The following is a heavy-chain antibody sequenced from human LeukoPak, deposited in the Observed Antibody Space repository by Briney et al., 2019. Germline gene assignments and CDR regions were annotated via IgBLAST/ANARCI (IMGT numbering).Heavy chain of an antibody. J-gene: IGHJ4*02. Sequence: SETLSLTCAVSGGSISSGGYSWSWIRQPPGKGLEWIGYIYHSGSTYYNPSLKSRVTISVDRSKNQFSLKLSSVTAADTAVYYCARGIPWDFWSGYSEGYYFDYWGQGTLVTVSS. CDR3: ARGIPWDFWSGYSEGYYFDY. V-gene: IGHV4-30-2*01. CDR1: GGSISSGGYS. CDR2: IYHSGST. D-gene: IGHD3-3*01.